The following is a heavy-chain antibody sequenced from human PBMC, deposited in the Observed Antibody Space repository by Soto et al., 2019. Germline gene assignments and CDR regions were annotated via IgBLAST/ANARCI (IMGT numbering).Heavy chain of an antibody. V-gene: IGHV5-51*01. CDR2: IYPGDSDT. Sequence: GESLKISCKGSGYSFTTYWTGWVRQMPGKGLEWMGIIYPGDSDTRYSPSFQGQVTISVDKSISTAYLQWSSLKASDTAMYYCARPSIAAANRGAFDIWGQGTMVTVSS. CDR3: ARPSIAAANRGAFDI. D-gene: IGHD6-13*01. CDR1: GYSFTTYW. J-gene: IGHJ3*02.